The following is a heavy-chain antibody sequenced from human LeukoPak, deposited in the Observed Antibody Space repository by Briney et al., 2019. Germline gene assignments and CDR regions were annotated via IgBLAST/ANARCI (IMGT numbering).Heavy chain of an antibody. J-gene: IGHJ6*03. Sequence: ASVKASCKASGYTFTSYYMHWVRQAPGQGLEWMGIINPSGGSTSYAQKFQGRVTMTRDTSTSTVYMGLSSLRSEDTAVYYCARDWRLRSRGEGYYYYMDVWGKGTTVTVSS. V-gene: IGHV1-46*01. CDR3: ARDWRLRSRGEGYYYYMDV. CDR2: INPSGGST. CDR1: GYTFTSYY. D-gene: IGHD5-12*01.